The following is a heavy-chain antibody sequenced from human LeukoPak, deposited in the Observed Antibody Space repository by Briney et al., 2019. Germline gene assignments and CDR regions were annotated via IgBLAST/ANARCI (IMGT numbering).Heavy chain of an antibody. CDR3: ARDYWPDKRSSYAFDI. CDR1: GYTFTSFG. J-gene: IGHJ3*02. Sequence: ASVKVSCTASGYTFTSFGINWVRQAPGQGLEWMGWLRPYNGNTKYEQKFQGRVTMTTNTSTGTAYMELRGLTSDDAAVYFCARDYWPDKRSSYAFDIWGQGTTVTVSS. V-gene: IGHV1-18*01. CDR2: LRPYNGNT. D-gene: IGHD3-3*01.